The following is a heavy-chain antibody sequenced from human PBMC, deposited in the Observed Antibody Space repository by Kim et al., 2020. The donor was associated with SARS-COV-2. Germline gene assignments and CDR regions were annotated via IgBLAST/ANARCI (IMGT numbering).Heavy chain of an antibody. Sequence: GGSLRLSCAASGFTFSDYYMSWIRQAPGKGLEWVSYISSSGSTIYYADSVKGRFTISRDNAKNSLYLQMNSLRSEDTAVYYCARDSRAVAGTVNYWGQGTLVTVSS. V-gene: IGHV3-11*01. CDR1: GFTFSDYY. D-gene: IGHD6-19*01. J-gene: IGHJ4*02. CDR2: ISSSGSTI. CDR3: ARDSRAVAGTVNY.